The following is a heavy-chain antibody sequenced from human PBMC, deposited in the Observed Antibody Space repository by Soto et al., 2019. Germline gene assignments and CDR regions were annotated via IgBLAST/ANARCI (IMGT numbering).Heavy chain of an antibody. CDR1: GFTFSSYW. CDR2: INSDGSST. D-gene: IGHD6-6*01. V-gene: IGHV3-74*01. CDR3: TRSGSSTYYDGMDV. Sequence: EVQLVESGGGLVQPGGSLRLSCAASGFTFSSYWMHWVRQAPGKGLEWVSRINSDGSSTNYADSVTGRFTISRENANNTLFLQMDTMRAADTAVYYCTRSGSSTYYDGMDVWGQGTMVTVSS. J-gene: IGHJ6*02.